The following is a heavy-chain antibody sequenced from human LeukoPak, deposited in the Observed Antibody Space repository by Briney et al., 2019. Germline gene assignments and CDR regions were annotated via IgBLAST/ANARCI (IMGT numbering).Heavy chain of an antibody. D-gene: IGHD2-15*01. Sequence: GGSLRLSCAASGFTFSGYGMHWVRQAAGKGLEWVAFIRYDGSNKYYADSVKGRFNISRDNSKNTLYLQMNSLRPEDTAVYYCARRPEDCSGNSCYTAPDYWGQGTLVTVSS. J-gene: IGHJ4*02. V-gene: IGHV3-30*02. CDR2: IRYDGSNK. CDR1: GFTFSGYG. CDR3: ARRPEDCSGNSCYTAPDY.